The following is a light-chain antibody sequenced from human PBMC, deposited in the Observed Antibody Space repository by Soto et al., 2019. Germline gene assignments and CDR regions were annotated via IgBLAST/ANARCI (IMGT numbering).Light chain of an antibody. CDR3: SSYTGGTPSYV. CDR2: EVT. J-gene: IGLJ1*01. Sequence: QSALTNAPSASGSPGQSVTISCTGTSSDVGGYDYVSWYQQHPGKAPKLMIYEVTIRPSVVSDRFSGSKSGNTASLTVSGLQAEDEADYYCSSYTGGTPSYVFGTGTNVTVL. V-gene: IGLV2-8*01. CDR1: SSDVGGYDY.